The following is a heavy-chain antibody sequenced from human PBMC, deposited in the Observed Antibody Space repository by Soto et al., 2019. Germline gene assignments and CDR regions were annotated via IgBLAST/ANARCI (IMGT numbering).Heavy chain of an antibody. V-gene: IGHV3-48*02. Sequence: EVQLVESGGGLVQHGGSLRLSCAASGFTFSLYSMSWVRQAPGKGLEWVSYISRSSTGIHYADSVKGRFTISRDDATNSMHLQMISLRDGDTAVYYCARAVTWGLDVWGQGTTVSISS. CDR2: ISRSSTGI. D-gene: IGHD3-10*01. J-gene: IGHJ6*02. CDR3: ARAVTWGLDV. CDR1: GFTFSLYS.